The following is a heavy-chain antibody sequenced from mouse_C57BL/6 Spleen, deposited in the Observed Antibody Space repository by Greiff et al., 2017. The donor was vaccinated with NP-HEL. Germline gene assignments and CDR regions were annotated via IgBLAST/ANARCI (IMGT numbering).Heavy chain of an antibody. D-gene: IGHD1-1*01. CDR2: IYPGDGDT. Sequence: VQLQQSGPELVKPGASVKISCKASGYAFSSSWMNWVKQRPGKGLEWIGRIYPGDGDTNYNGKFKGKATLTADKSSSTAYMQLSSLTSEDSAVYYCALLITTVVGAMDYWGQGTSVTVSS. J-gene: IGHJ4*01. CDR1: GYAFSSSW. CDR3: ALLITTVVGAMDY. V-gene: IGHV1-82*01.